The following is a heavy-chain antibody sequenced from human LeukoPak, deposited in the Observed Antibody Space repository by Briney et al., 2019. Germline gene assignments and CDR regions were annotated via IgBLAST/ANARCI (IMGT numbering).Heavy chain of an antibody. CDR1: GFTFSSYV. CDR3: AKGVRGVIAYYFDY. J-gene: IGHJ4*02. Sequence: GGSLRLSCAASGFTFSSYVMHWVRQAPGKGLQWVAVISADGSEKYYADSAKGRFTISRDNSKNQVYLQMNRLRAEDTAAYYCAKGVRGVIAYYFDYWGQGTLVTVSS. D-gene: IGHD3-10*01. V-gene: IGHV3-30*18. CDR2: ISADGSEK.